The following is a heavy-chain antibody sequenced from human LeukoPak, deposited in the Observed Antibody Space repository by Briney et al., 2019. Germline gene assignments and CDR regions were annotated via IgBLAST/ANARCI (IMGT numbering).Heavy chain of an antibody. Sequence: GGSLRLSCAASGFMFSDEYMSWIRQAPGKGLEWVSYISNTGNSIVYADSVKGRFTISRDNSKNTLYLQMNSLRAGDTAVYYCAIPGIAAAGNPFDYWGQGTLVTVSS. D-gene: IGHD6-13*01. J-gene: IGHJ4*02. V-gene: IGHV3-11*04. CDR1: GFMFSDEY. CDR3: AIPGIAAAGNPFDY. CDR2: ISNTGNSI.